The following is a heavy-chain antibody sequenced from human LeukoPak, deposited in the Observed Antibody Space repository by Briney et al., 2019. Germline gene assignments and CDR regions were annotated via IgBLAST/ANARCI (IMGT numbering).Heavy chain of an antibody. CDR2: ISSSGSTI. CDR1: GFTFSDYY. Sequence: GGSLRLSCAASGFTFSDYYMSWIRQAPGKGLEWVSYISSSGSTIYYADSVKGRFTISRDNAKISLYLQMNSLRAEDTAVYYCARGGWYGDYSSEGISFDYWGQGTLVTVSS. CDR3: ARGGWYGDYSSEGISFDY. D-gene: IGHD4-17*01. V-gene: IGHV3-11*01. J-gene: IGHJ4*02.